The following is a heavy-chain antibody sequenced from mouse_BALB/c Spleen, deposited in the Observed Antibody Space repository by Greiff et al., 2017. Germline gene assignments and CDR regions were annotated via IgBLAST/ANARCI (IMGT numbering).Heavy chain of an antibody. CDR3: ARGEAMDY. CDR1: GYTFTDYA. J-gene: IGHJ4*01. V-gene: IGHV1S137*01. Sequence: VKLVESGAELVRPGVSVKISCKGSGYTFTDYAMHWVKQSHAKSLEWIGVISTYYGDASYNQKFKGKATMTVDKSSSTAYMELARLTSEDSAIYYCARGEAMDYWGQGTSVTVSS. CDR2: ISTYYGDA.